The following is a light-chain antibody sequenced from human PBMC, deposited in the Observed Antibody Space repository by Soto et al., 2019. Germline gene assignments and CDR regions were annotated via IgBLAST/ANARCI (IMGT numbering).Light chain of an antibody. CDR1: QSVSRRY. CDR2: WAS. J-gene: IGKJ3*01. Sequence: EILLKQSPGTLYLSPGVKATLSCRSSQSVSRRYLAWYQRKPGQAPRLLIYWASSRCTGIPARFSGSGSGTDFTLTISRLELEDFAVYYCQQYGSAPRTFGRETKVDI. V-gene: IGKV3-20*01. CDR3: QQYGSAPRT.